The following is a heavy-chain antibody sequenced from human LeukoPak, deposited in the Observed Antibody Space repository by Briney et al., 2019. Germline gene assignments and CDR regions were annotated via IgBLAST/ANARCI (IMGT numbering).Heavy chain of an antibody. CDR1: GFTFSSYA. J-gene: IGHJ4*02. CDR2: ISYDGSNK. Sequence: TGGSLRLSCAASGFTFSSYAMHWVRQAPGKGLEWVAVISYDGSNKYYADSVKGRFTISRDNSKNTLYLQMNSLRAEDTAVYYCARDHRFVIVVVIGRYNPEYYFDHWGQGTLVTVSS. V-gene: IGHV3-30-3*01. D-gene: IGHD3-22*01. CDR3: ARDHRFVIVVVIGRYNPEYYFDH.